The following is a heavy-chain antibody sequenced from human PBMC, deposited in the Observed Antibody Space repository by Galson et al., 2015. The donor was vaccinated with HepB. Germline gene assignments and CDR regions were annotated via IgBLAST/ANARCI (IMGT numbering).Heavy chain of an antibody. D-gene: IGHD3-22*01. V-gene: IGHV3-74*03. Sequence: SLRLSCAASGFTFSSYWIHWVRQAPGKGLVWVSRIKNDGSSTTYADSVKGRFTISRDNAKNTLYLQMNSLRAEDTAVYYCVRDLGDYYDSSGYSNWFDPWGQGTLVTV. CDR1: GFTFSSYW. CDR3: VRDLGDYYDSSGYSNWFDP. J-gene: IGHJ5*02. CDR2: IKNDGSST.